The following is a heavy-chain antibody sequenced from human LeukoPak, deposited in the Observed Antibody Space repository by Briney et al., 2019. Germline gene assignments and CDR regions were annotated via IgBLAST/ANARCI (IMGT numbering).Heavy chain of an antibody. Sequence: SETLSLTCAVYGGSFSGYYWSWIRQPPGKGLEWIGEINHSGSTNYNPSLKSRVTISVDTSKNQFSLRLSSVTAADTAVYYCARGPRGYYYYYYMDVWGKGTTVTVSS. CDR1: GGSFSGYY. V-gene: IGHV4-34*01. J-gene: IGHJ6*03. CDR3: ARGPRGYYYYYYMDV. CDR2: INHSGST.